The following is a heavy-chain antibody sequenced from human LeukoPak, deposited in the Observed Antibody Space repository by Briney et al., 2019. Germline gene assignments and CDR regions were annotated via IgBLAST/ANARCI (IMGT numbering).Heavy chain of an antibody. Sequence: ASVKVSCKASGYTFTSYYMHWVRQAPGQGLEWMGIINPSGGSTSYAQKFQGRVTITADESTSTAYMELISLRSEDTAVYYCARSDIVATIYNYWGQGTLVTVSS. CDR2: INPSGGST. CDR1: GYTFTSYY. V-gene: IGHV1-46*01. D-gene: IGHD5-12*01. J-gene: IGHJ4*02. CDR3: ARSDIVATIYNY.